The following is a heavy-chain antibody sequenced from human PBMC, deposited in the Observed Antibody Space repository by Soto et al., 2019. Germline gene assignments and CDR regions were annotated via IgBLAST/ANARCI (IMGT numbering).Heavy chain of an antibody. V-gene: IGHV1-69*13. CDR1: GGTFSSYA. D-gene: IGHD4-17*01. CDR2: IIPIFGTA. Sequence: SVKFSCKASGGTFSSYAISWVRQAPGQGLEWMGGIIPIFGTANYAQKFQGRVTITADESTSTAYMELSSLRSEDTAVYYCARGVTTTAGDYFEYWGEGTLVTVSS. J-gene: IGHJ4*02. CDR3: ARGVTTTAGDYFEY.